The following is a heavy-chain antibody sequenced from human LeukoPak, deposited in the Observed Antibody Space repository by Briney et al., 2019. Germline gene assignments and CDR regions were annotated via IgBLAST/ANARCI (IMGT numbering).Heavy chain of an antibody. CDR2: ISYDGGNK. Sequence: GRSLRLSCAASGCTFSDYGMHWVRQAPGKGLEWVALISYDGGNKFYADSVRDRFTISRDNSKNTLFLQMNSLRIEDTAVYYCAKVFEVRGARRPKDYWGQEPWSSSPQ. D-gene: IGHD3-10*01. J-gene: IGHJ4*01. CDR1: GCTFSDYG. V-gene: IGHV3-30*18. CDR3: AKVFEVRGARRPKDY.